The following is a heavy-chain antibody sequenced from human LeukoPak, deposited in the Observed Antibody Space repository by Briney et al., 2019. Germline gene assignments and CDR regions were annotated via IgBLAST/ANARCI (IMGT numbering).Heavy chain of an antibody. J-gene: IGHJ4*02. Sequence: SETLSLTCTVSGGSISSYYWSWIRQPPGKGLEWIGYIYYSGSTNYNPSLKSRVTISVDTSKNQFSLKLSSVTAADTAVYYCAREVYSSGYHLAFDYWGQGTLVTVSS. CDR3: AREVYSSGYHLAFDY. CDR2: IYYSGST. CDR1: GGSISSYY. V-gene: IGHV4-59*01. D-gene: IGHD3-22*01.